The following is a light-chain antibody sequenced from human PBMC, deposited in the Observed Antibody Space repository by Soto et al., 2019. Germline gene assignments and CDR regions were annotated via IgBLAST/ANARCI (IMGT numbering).Light chain of an antibody. CDR2: DAS. CDR1: QSINTW. J-gene: IGKJ2*01. Sequence: DIRLTQSPSTVSASVGDRVTITCRASQSINTWLAWYQQKPGKAPRVLIYDASSLQSGVPSRFSGSGSGTEFPLTLSRLEPDEFATYYRQQYDCHFGQGTKLEIK. V-gene: IGKV1-5*01. CDR3: QQYDCH.